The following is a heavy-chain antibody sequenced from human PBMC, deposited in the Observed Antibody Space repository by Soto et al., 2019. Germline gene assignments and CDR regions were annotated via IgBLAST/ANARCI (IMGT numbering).Heavy chain of an antibody. CDR3: ATPVGSSWYFNY. J-gene: IGHJ4*02. D-gene: IGHD6-13*01. Sequence: SVKGSWKAAGYAFSSYGISWVRQDPEQGLEWMGRISAFNGNTNYAQKFQGRVTITADTSTSTAYMELSSLRSEDTAVYYCATPVGSSWYFNYWGQGTLVTVSS. CDR1: GYAFSSYG. CDR2: ISAFNGNT. V-gene: IGHV1-18*01.